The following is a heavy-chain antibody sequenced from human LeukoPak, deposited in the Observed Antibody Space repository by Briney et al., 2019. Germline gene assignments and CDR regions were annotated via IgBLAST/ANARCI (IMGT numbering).Heavy chain of an antibody. CDR2: IFYSGST. J-gene: IGHJ1*01. V-gene: IGHV4-59*01. CDR1: GGSISNYY. Sequence: SETLPLTCTVSGGSISNYYWSWIRQPPGKGLEWIGYIFYSGSTNYNPSLNSRATISGDTSKNQFSLKPRSVTAADTAVYYCARGYSSSWRQLEYFQHWGQGTLVTVSS. CDR3: ARGYSSSWRQLEYFQH. D-gene: IGHD6-13*01.